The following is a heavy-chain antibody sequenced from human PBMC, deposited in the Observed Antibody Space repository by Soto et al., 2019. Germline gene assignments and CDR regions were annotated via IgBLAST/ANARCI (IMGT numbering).Heavy chain of an antibody. CDR2: IYINGST. Sequence: GSLRLSCAASGFSVSSNYMSWVRQAPGEGLEWVAIIYINGSTDYADSVQGRFSVSRDIYKNTLFLQMNNLRAEDTAVYFCSGDPSGYDEGDWYHGVGVWGQGTTVTVSS. CDR1: GFSVSSNY. J-gene: IGHJ6*02. V-gene: IGHV3-53*01. D-gene: IGHD5-12*01. CDR3: SGDPSGYDEGDWYHGVGV.